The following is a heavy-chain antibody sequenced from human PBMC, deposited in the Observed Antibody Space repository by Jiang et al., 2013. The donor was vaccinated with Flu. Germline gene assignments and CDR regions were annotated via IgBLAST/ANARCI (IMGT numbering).Heavy chain of an antibody. CDR2: IIPIFGTA. D-gene: IGHD3-10*01. V-gene: IGHV1-69*01. J-gene: IGHJ4*02. Sequence: GAEVKKPGSSVKVSCKASGGTFSSYAISWVRQAPGQGLEWMGGIIPIFGTANYAQKFQGRVTITADESTSTAYMELSSLRSEDTAVYYCARVRLNYYGLYYFDYWGQGTLVTVSS. CDR1: GGTFSSYA. CDR3: ARVRLNYYGLYYFDY.